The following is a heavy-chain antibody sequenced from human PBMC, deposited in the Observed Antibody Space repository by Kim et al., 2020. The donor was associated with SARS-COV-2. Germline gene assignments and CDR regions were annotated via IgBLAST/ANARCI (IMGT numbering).Heavy chain of an antibody. CDR1: GYTFTGYY. J-gene: IGHJ6*02. CDR3: ARIWFGDWDYYYGMDV. Sequence: ASVKVSCKASGYTFTGYYMHWVRQAPGQGLEWMGRINPNSGGTNYAQKFQGRVTMTRDTSISTAYMELSRLRSDDTAVYYCARIWFGDWDYYYGMDVWGQGTTVTVSS. V-gene: IGHV1-2*06. D-gene: IGHD3-10*01. CDR2: INPNSGGT.